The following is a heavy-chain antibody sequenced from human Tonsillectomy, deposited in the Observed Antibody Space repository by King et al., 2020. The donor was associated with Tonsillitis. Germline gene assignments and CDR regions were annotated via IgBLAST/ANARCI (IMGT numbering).Heavy chain of an antibody. Sequence: VQLVESGGGVVQPGRSLRLSCATSGFVFRKFGMHWVRQAPGKGLEWVAVTSYDGGNRYYADSVKGRFTISRDNFENTLYLQMNSLRVEDTAVYYCARHHSDASFYYYAMAGWGQGATVTVSS. V-gene: IGHV3-30*03. D-gene: IGHD3-16*01. CDR3: ARHHSDASFYYYAMAG. J-gene: IGHJ6*02. CDR1: GFVFRKFG. CDR2: TSYDGGNR.